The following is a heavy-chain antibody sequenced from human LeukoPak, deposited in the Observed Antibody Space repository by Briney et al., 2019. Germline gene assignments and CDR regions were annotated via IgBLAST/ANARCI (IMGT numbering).Heavy chain of an antibody. Sequence: SQTLSLTCTVSGGSISSGSYYWSWIRQPAGKGLEWIGRIFTSGSTNYNPSLKSRVTISVDTSKNQFSLTLTSVTAADTAVYYCARDNGSGKWDYWGQGTLVTVSS. CDR1: GGSISSGSYY. CDR2: IFTSGST. D-gene: IGHD3-10*01. V-gene: IGHV4-61*02. J-gene: IGHJ4*02. CDR3: ARDNGSGKWDY.